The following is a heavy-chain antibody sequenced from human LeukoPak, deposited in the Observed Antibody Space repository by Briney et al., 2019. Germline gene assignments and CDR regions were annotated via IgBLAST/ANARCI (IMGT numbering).Heavy chain of an antibody. CDR3: AHHLYYHLVSEYSSSDYFDY. CDR2: IYWNDDK. J-gene: IGHJ4*02. CDR1: GFSLSTSGVG. Sequence: GPTLVKPTQTLTLTCTFSGFSLSTSGVGVGWIRQPPGKALEWLALIYWNDDKRYSPSLKSRLTITKDTSKNQVVLTMTNMDPVDTATYYCAHHLYYHLVSEYSSSDYFDYWGQGTLVTVSS. V-gene: IGHV2-5*01. D-gene: IGHD6-6*01.